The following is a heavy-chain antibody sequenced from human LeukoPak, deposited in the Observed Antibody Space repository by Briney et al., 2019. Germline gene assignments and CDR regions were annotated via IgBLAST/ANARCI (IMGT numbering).Heavy chain of an antibody. CDR2: LNPKSGNT. Sequence: GASVKVSCKASGFTFCNYDINWVRQAPGQGLEWMGWLNPKSGNTGYAQKFQGRVTMTRNTSISTAYMELSSLRSEDTAVYYCASWYSSSWYRDAFDIWGQGTMVTVSS. J-gene: IGHJ3*02. D-gene: IGHD6-13*01. CDR1: GFTFCNYD. CDR3: ASWYSSSWYRDAFDI. V-gene: IGHV1-8*01.